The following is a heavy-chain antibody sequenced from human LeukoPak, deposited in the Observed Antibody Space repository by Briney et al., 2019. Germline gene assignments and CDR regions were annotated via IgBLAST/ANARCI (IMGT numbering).Heavy chain of an antibody. D-gene: IGHD3-9*01. J-gene: IGHJ6*03. CDR3: ARQLPVLRYFDWLPYYYYYMDV. Sequence: ASVKVSCKASGYTFTSYGISWVRQAPGQGLEGMGWISAYNGNRNYAQKLQGRVTMTTDTSTSTAYMELRSLTSDDTAVYYCARQLPVLRYFDWLPYYYYYMDVWGKGTTVTVSS. CDR2: ISAYNGNR. CDR1: GYTFTSYG. V-gene: IGHV1-18*01.